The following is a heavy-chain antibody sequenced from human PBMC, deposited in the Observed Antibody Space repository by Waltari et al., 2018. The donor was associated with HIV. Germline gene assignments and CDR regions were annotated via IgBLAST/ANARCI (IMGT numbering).Heavy chain of an antibody. J-gene: IGHJ4*02. V-gene: IGHV4-38-2*01. Sequence: QVQLQESGPGLVKPSETLSLTCAVSGYSISSGYYWGWLRQPPGQGLEWIGSIYHSGSTYYNPSLKSRVTISVDTSKNQFSLKLSSVTAADTAVYYCARQIQCSGGSCHDAYFDYWGQGTLVTVSS. D-gene: IGHD2-15*01. CDR2: IYHSGST. CDR3: ARQIQCSGGSCHDAYFDY. CDR1: GYSISSGYY.